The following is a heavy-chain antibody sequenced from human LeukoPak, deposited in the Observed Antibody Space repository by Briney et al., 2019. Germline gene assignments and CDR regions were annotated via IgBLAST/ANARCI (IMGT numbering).Heavy chain of an antibody. J-gene: IGHJ3*02. D-gene: IGHD3-10*01. CDR1: GYTFTGYY. CDR3: ARGPMVRGVIIGDAFDI. CDR2: INPNSGGT. V-gene: IGHV1-2*02. Sequence: ASVKVSCKASGYTFTGYYMHWVRQAPGQGLEWMGWINPNSGGTNYAQKFQGRVTMTRDTSISTAYMELSSLRSEDTAVYYCARGPMVRGVIIGDAFDIWGQGTMVTVSS.